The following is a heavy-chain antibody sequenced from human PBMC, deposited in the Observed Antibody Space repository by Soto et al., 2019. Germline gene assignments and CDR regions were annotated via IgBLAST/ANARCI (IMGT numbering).Heavy chain of an antibody. D-gene: IGHD1-20*01. CDR1: GFTFSSYA. CDR3: AKRGANWNDVLYYFDY. CDR2: ISGSGAST. Sequence: GGSLRLSCAASGFTFSSYAMSWVRQAPGKGLEWVSRISGSGASTNYADSVKGRFTISRDNSKNTLYLQMNSLRPEDTAVYYCAKRGANWNDVLYYFDYWGQGTLVTVSS. J-gene: IGHJ4*02. V-gene: IGHV3-23*01.